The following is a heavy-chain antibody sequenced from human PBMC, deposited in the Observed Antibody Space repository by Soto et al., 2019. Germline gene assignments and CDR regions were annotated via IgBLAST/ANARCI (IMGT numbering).Heavy chain of an antibody. CDR2: ISYDGSDK. J-gene: IGHJ4*02. D-gene: IGHD6-13*01. Sequence: LRLSCAASGFTFRSYGMHWVRQSPGKGLEWVAVISYDGSDKYYADSVKGRFPISRDNSKNTLFLQMNSLRAEDTAIYYCAKDALSSTWSALFDYWGQXTLVTV. V-gene: IGHV3-30*18. CDR3: AKDALSSTWSALFDY. CDR1: GFTFRSYG.